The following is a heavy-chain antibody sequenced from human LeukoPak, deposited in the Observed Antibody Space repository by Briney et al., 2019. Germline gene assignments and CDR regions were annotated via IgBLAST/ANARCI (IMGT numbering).Heavy chain of an antibody. CDR1: GGSISSSSYY. J-gene: IGHJ5*02. CDR2: IYYSGST. V-gene: IGHV4-39*01. Sequence: PSETLSLTCTVSGGSISSSSYYWGWIRQPPGKGLEWIGSIYYSGSTYYNPSPKSRVTISVDTSKNQFSLKLSSVTAADTAVYYCACTYYYDSSGLNWFDPWGQGTLVTVSS. CDR3: ACTYYYDSSGLNWFDP. D-gene: IGHD3-22*01.